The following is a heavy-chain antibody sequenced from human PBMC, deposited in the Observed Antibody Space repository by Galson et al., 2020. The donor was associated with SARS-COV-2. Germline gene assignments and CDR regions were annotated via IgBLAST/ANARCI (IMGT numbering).Heavy chain of an antibody. V-gene: IGHV4-61*01. CDR2: IYYSGST. CDR1: GGSVSSGSYY. D-gene: IGHD1-26*01. J-gene: IGHJ6*02. CDR3: ARVGYSGSYYGMDV. Sequence: SETLSLTCTVSGGSVSSGSYYWSWIRQPPGKGLEWIGYIYYSGSTNYNPSLKSRVTISVDTSKNQFSLKLSSVTAADTAVYYCARVGYSGSYYGMDVWGQGTTVTVSS.